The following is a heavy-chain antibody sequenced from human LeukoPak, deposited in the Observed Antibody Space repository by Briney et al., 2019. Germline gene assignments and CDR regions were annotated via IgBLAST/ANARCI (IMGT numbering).Heavy chain of an antibody. CDR2: ISAYNGNT. Sequence: ASVKVSCKASGYTFTSYGISWVRQAPGQGLEWMGWISAYNGNTNYAQKLQGRVTMTTDTSTSTAYMELRSLRSDDTAVYYCARGQFYCSSTSCYRNDAFDIWGQGTMVTVSS. CDR3: ARGQFYCSSTSCYRNDAFDI. J-gene: IGHJ3*02. D-gene: IGHD2-2*01. CDR1: GYTFTSYG. V-gene: IGHV1-18*01.